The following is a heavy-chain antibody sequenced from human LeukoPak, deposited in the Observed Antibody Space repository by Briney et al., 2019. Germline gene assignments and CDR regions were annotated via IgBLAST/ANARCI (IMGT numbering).Heavy chain of an antibody. Sequence: SVKVSCKASGYTFTSYGISWVRQAPGQGLEWMGRIIPIFGTANYAQKFQGRVTITTDESTSTAYMELSSLRSEDTAVYYCARSYYYDSSGYYLEYYFDYWGQGTLVTVSS. J-gene: IGHJ4*02. D-gene: IGHD3-22*01. CDR1: GYTFTSYG. V-gene: IGHV1-69*05. CDR2: IIPIFGTA. CDR3: ARSYYYDSSGYYLEYYFDY.